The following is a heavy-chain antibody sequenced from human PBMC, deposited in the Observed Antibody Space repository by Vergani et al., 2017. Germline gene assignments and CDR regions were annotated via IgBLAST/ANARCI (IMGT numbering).Heavy chain of an antibody. J-gene: IGHJ5*02. CDR2: ISWNSNSI. V-gene: IGHV3-9*01. D-gene: IGHD6-6*01. Sequence: EVQLEESGGGLVLPGRSPRLSCVASGFTFAGYAMHWVRQAPGKGLEWVSVISWNSNSIGYADSVKGRFTISRDNAKNSLYLQMNSLRAEDTALYYCAKDLGTSSGGGWFDPWGQGTLVTVSS. CDR3: AKDLGTSSGGGWFDP. CDR1: GFTFAGYA.